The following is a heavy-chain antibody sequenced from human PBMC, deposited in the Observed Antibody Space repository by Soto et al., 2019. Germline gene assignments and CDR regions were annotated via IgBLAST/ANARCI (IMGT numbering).Heavy chain of an antibody. Sequence: SETLSLTCTVSGGSISSYYWSWIRQPPGKGLEWIGYIYYSGSTNSNPSLKRRVTISVNTSKNQFSLKLSSVTAADTAVYYCARYCGGDFSNSNEYFQHWGQGTLVTVSS. D-gene: IGHD2-21*02. J-gene: IGHJ1*01. V-gene: IGHV4-59*01. CDR1: GGSISSYY. CDR3: ARYCGGDFSNSNEYFQH. CDR2: IYYSGST.